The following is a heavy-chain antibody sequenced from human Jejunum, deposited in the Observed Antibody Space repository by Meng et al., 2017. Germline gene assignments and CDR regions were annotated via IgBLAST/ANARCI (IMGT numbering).Heavy chain of an antibody. CDR1: GYTFRCPS. CDR2: INTNTGHP. J-gene: IGHJ4*02. D-gene: IGHD5-12*01. V-gene: IGHV7-4-1*02. Sequence: QGQLVQSGSELKTPGASVKVSCKSSGYTFRCPSINWIRQAPGQGLEWMGWINTNTGHPTYAQAFTGRFVFSLDTSVTTTYLQISSLEAEDTAVYFCARDAASIQFDFWGQGTLVTVSS. CDR3: ARDAASIQFDF.